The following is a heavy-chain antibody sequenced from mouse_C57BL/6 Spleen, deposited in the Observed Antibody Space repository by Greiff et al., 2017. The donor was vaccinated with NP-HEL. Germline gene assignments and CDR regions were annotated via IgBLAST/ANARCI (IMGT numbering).Heavy chain of an antibody. CDR2: ISSGSSTI. V-gene: IGHV5-17*01. Sequence: EVQGVESGGGLVKPGGSLKLSCAASGFTFSDYGMHWVRQAPEKGLEWVAYISSGSSTIYYADTVKGRFTITRDNAKNTLFLQMTSLRSEETTMYYCARGGFNWYYDVWGTETTVTVSS. CDR3: ARGGFNWYYDV. J-gene: IGHJ1*03. CDR1: GFTFSDYG.